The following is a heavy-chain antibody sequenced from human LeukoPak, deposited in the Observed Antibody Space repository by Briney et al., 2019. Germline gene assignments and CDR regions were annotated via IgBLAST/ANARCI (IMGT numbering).Heavy chain of an antibody. CDR1: GFTLRDYY. D-gene: IGHD1-26*01. CDR3: ARYYRLRWEHELGY. V-gene: IGHV3-11*01. Sequence: GGSLRLSCAASGFTLRDYYMAWIRQARGKGLEWLSYISGSGSVIHYAASVKGRFTISRDNAKNSLYLQMNRLRAEDTAVYYCARYYRLRWEHELGYWGQGTLVTVSS. J-gene: IGHJ4*02. CDR2: ISGSGSVI.